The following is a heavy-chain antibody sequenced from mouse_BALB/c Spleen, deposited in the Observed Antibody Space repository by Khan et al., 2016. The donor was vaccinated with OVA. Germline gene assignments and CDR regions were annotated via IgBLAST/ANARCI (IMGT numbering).Heavy chain of an antibody. CDR2: IAPYNGGT. CDR1: GYSFTDYN. CDR3: ALIYHYGSGFDY. D-gene: IGHD1-1*01. V-gene: IGHV1S135*01. Sequence: VQLKQSGPELVKPGASVKVSCKASGYSFTDYNMFWVKQSLGKSLEWIGYIAPYNGGTNYNQKFMGKATLTVDKSSSTAFMHLDSLKSEDSAVYYCALIYHYGSGFDYWGQGTTLTVSS. J-gene: IGHJ2*01.